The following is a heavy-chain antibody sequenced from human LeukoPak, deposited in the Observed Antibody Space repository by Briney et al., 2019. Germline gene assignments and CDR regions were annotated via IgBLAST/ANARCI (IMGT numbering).Heavy chain of an antibody. D-gene: IGHD6-6*01. Sequence: GGSLRLSCAASGFTFSSYAVSWVRQAPGKGLEWVSAISGSGGSTYYADSVKGRFTISRDNSKNTLYLQMNSLRAEDTAVYYCATYSSSEGYFDYWGQGTLVTVSS. CDR3: ATYSSSEGYFDY. CDR1: GFTFSSYA. CDR2: ISGSGGST. V-gene: IGHV3-23*01. J-gene: IGHJ4*02.